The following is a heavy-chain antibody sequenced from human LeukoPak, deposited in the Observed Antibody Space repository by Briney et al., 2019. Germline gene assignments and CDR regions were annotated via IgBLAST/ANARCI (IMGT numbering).Heavy chain of an antibody. CDR2: ISWNSGSI. D-gene: IGHD5-24*01. CDR1: GFTFDDYA. CDR3: AKAMATTDAFDI. V-gene: IGHV3-9*01. J-gene: IGHJ3*02. Sequence: SGGSLRLSCAASGFTFDDYAMHWVRQAPGKGLEWVSGISWNSGSIGYADSVKGRFTISRDNAKNSLYLQMNSLRAEDTALYYCAKAMATTDAFDIWGQGTMVTASS.